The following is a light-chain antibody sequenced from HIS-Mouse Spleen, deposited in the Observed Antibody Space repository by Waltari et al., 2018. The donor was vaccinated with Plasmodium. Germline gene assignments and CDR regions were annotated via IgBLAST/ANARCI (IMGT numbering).Light chain of an antibody. J-gene: IGKJ3*01. CDR1: QSVSSN. CDR2: GAS. CDR3: QQYNNWSFT. Sequence: DIVMTQSPATLSVSPWERATLSCRDSQSVSSNLAWYQQKPGQAPRLLIYGASTRATGIPARFSGSGSGTEFTLTISSLQSEDFAVYYCQQYNNWSFTFGPGTKVDIK. V-gene: IGKV3-15*01.